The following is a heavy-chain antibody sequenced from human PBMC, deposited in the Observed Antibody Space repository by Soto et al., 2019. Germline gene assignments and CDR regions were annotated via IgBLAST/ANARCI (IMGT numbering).Heavy chain of an antibody. D-gene: IGHD6-19*01. CDR3: AKSGSSGWYGWFDP. V-gene: IGHV2-5*01. CDR1: GFSLRTSGVG. J-gene: IGHJ5*02. CDR2: IYWNDDK. Sequence: SGPTLVNPTQTLTLSCIFSGFSLRTSGVGVGWIRQPPGKALEWLGFIYWNDDKRYSPSLKSRLTITKDTSKNQVVLTMTNMDPVDTATYYCAKSGSSGWYGWFDPWGQGTLVTVSS.